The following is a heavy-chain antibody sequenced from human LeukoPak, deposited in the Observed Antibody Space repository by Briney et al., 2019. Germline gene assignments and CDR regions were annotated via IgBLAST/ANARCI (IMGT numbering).Heavy chain of an antibody. CDR2: ISGSGGST. CDR3: AKDYCSSTSCYEGDNWFDP. Sequence: GGSLRLSCAASGFTFSSYWMSWVRQAPGKGLEWVSAISGSGGSTYYADSVKGRFTISRDNSKNTLYLQMNSLRAEDTAVYYCAKDYCSSTSCYEGDNWFDPWGQGTLVTVSS. V-gene: IGHV3-23*01. D-gene: IGHD2-2*01. CDR1: GFTFSSYW. J-gene: IGHJ5*02.